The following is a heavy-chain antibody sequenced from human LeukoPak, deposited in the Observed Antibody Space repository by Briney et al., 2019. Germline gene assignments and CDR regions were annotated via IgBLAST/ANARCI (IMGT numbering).Heavy chain of an antibody. CDR1: GFTFSSYA. V-gene: IGHV3-23*01. Sequence: GGPLRLSCAASGFTFSSYAMSWVRQAPGKGLEWVSAITGSGGITIYADSVKGRFTISRDNSKNTLYLQLNSLRAEDTAIYYCAKRMGVVVTPNYYFDYWGQGTLVTVSS. D-gene: IGHD4-23*01. CDR3: AKRMGVVVTPNYYFDY. CDR2: ITGSGGIT. J-gene: IGHJ4*02.